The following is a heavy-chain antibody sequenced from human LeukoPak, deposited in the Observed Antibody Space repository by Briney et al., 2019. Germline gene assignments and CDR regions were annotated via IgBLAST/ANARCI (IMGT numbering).Heavy chain of an antibody. CDR3: AREGAYLDAFDI. Sequence: PGRSLRLSCAASGFTFSSYGMHWVRQAPGKGLEWVAVISYDGSNKYYADSVKGRFTISRDNSKNTLYLQMNSLRAEDTAVYYCAREGAYLDAFDIWGQGTMVTVSS. J-gene: IGHJ3*02. CDR2: ISYDGSNK. D-gene: IGHD1-26*01. V-gene: IGHV3-30*03. CDR1: GFTFSSYG.